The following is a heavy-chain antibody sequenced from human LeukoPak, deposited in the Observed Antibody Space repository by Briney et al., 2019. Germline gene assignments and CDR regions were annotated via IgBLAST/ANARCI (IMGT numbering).Heavy chain of an antibody. Sequence: GGSLRLSCTASGFTFGDYAMSWVRQAPGKGLEWVLYIGSSSTNTNYADSVKGRFTISRDNAKDSLYLQMNSLRAEDTAVYYCARSVEYYYDYWGQGTLVTVSS. V-gene: IGHV3-11*03. CDR3: ARSVEYYYDY. D-gene: IGHD4-23*01. CDR2: IGSSSTNT. J-gene: IGHJ4*02. CDR1: GFTFGDYA.